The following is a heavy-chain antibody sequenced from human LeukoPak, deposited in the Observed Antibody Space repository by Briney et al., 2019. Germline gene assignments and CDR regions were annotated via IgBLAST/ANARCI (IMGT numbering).Heavy chain of an antibody. CDR2: ISYDGSNK. V-gene: IGHV3-30*03. CDR3: ARGEYCSSTSCSYYYYYMDV. Sequence: GGSLRLSCAASRFTFSSYGMHWVRQAPGKGLEWVAVISYDGSNKYYADSVKGRFTISRDNSKNTLYLQMNSLRAEDTAVYYCARGEYCSSTSCSYYYYYMDVWGKGTTVTVSS. J-gene: IGHJ6*03. CDR1: RFTFSSYG. D-gene: IGHD2-2*01.